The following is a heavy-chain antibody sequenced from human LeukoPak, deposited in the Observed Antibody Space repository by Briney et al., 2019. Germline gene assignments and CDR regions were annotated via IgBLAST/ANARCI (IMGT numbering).Heavy chain of an antibody. V-gene: IGHV4-61*02. J-gene: IGHJ4*02. CDR1: GGSISSGSYY. Sequence: PSETLSLTCTVSGGSISSGSYYWSWIRQPAGKGLEWIGRIYTSGSTNYNPSLKSRVTISVDTSKNQFSLKLSSVTAADTAVYYCAGGFRSYYFDYWGQGTLVTVSS. CDR3: AGGFRSYYFDY. CDR2: IYTSGST. D-gene: IGHD3-10*01.